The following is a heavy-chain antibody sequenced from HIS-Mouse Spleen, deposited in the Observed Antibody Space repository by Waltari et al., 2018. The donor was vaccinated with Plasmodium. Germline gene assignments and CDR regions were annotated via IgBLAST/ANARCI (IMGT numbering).Heavy chain of an antibody. CDR2: INPNSGGT. V-gene: IGHV1-2*02. D-gene: IGHD6-13*01. Sequence: QVQLVQSGAEVKKPGASVKVSCKASGYTFTGYYMHWVRQAPRPGLEWMGWINPNSGGTNYAQKFQGRVTMTRDTSISTAYMELSRLRSDDTAVYYCARVLGYKAAAGTFVEYFQHWGQGTLVTVSS. J-gene: IGHJ1*01. CDR3: ARVLGYKAAAGTFVEYFQH. CDR1: GYTFTGYY.